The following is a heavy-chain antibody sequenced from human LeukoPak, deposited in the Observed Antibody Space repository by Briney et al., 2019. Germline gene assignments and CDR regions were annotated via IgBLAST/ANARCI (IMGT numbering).Heavy chain of an antibody. J-gene: IGHJ4*02. Sequence: GGSLRLSCAASGFSDSNNYMSWVRQAPGRGLEWVSAIYSGGNTHYADSVRGRFTISRDNSKNTLHLQIDRLSDEDTAIYYCARDPSPFHSWGQGTLVTVSS. CDR1: GFSDSNNY. CDR2: IYSGGNT. CDR3: ARDPSPFHS. V-gene: IGHV3-53*01.